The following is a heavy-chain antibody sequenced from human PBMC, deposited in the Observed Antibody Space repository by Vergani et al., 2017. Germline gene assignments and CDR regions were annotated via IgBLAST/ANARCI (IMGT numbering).Heavy chain of an antibody. D-gene: IGHD3-9*01. CDR3: ARGDYGILTGYRY. Sequence: VQVVLSGAEVKKSGASVKVSCKTSGYTFSNYYMHWVRPAPGQVLEWMGIINPSGGHTNYAQKFQGRVTMTRDTSTSTVYMELSSLRSEDTAIYYCARGDYGILTGYRYWGQGTLVTVSA. J-gene: IGHJ4*02. V-gene: IGHV1-46*03. CDR1: GYTFSNYY. CDR2: INPSGGHT.